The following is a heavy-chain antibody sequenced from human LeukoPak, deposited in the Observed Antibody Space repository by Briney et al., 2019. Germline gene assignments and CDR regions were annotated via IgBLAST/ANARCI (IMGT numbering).Heavy chain of an antibody. V-gene: IGHV4-34*01. J-gene: IGHJ4*02. CDR1: GGSFSGYY. CDR2: INHSGST. Sequence: PSETLSLTCAVYGGSFSGYYWSWIRQPPGKGLEWIGEINHSGSTNYNPSLKSRVTISVDTSKNQFSLKLSSVTAADTAVYYCARGGYCSSTSCPEDYWGQGTLVTVSS. CDR3: ARGGYCSSTSCPEDY. D-gene: IGHD2-2*03.